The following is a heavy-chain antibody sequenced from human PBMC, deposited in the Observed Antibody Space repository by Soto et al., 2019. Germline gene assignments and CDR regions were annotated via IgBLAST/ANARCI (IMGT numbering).Heavy chain of an antibody. J-gene: IGHJ6*02. CDR3: ARDKSQGGIAARLQTFADLGLYGMDV. D-gene: IGHD6-6*01. CDR2: IYPGDSDT. CDR1: GYSFTSYW. V-gene: IGHV5-51*01. Sequence: GESLKISCKGSGYSFTSYWIGWVRQMPGKGLEWMGIIYPGDSDTRYSPSFQGQVTISADKSISTAYLQWSSLKASDTAMYYCARDKSQGGIAARLQTFADLGLYGMDVWGQGTTVTVSS.